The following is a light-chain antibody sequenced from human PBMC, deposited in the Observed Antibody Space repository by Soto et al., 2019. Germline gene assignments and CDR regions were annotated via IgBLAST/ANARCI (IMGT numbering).Light chain of an antibody. V-gene: IGKV3-20*01. Sequence: EIVLTQSPGTLSLSPGERATLSCRASQSVSSNYLAWYQQKPGQAPRLLIYGASSRATGIPDRFSGSGSRTDFSLTISRLEPEDFAVYYCQQYGSSGTFGQGTKVDIK. CDR3: QQYGSSGT. CDR1: QSVSSNY. J-gene: IGKJ1*01. CDR2: GAS.